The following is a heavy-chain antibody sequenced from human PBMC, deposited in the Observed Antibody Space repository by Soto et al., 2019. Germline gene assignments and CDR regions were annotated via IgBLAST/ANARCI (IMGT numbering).Heavy chain of an antibody. Sequence: HVQLVPSGAEVKKPVASVKVSCKASGYTFTSYGISWVRQAPVQGLDWMGWITSYNGNTNDAKKLQGRVTMTTAGTTSTAYMGLRSLGSADTAVYYWARGGSAYSSGWYWVSDYCGDGTLVTVSS. CDR2: ITSYNGNT. CDR3: ARGGSAYSSGWYWVSDY. CDR1: GYTFTSYG. J-gene: IGHJ4*01. D-gene: IGHD6-19*01. V-gene: IGHV1-18*04.